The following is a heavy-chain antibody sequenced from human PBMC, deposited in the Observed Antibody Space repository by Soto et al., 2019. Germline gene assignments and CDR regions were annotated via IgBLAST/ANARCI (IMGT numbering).Heavy chain of an antibody. Sequence: QVRLQESGPGLVKASETLSLTCTVLGGSINNFYWSWVRQSAVRGLEWIGRIYPSGKSNYNPSLKSRFTMSVDTSKNQFSLRLTPVTAADTAIYYCARVRGLVRHAFHYDLDVWGLGTTVTV. D-gene: IGHD2-2*01. CDR1: GGSINNFY. V-gene: IGHV4-4*07. J-gene: IGHJ6*03. CDR3: ARVRGLVRHAFHYDLDV. CDR2: IYPSGKS.